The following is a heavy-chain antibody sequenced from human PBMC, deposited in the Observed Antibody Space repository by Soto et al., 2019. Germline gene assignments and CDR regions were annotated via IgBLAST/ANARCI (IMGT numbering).Heavy chain of an antibody. J-gene: IGHJ6*02. CDR1: GGTFSSHV. D-gene: IGHD3-16*01. CDR2: IMPMFGTA. V-gene: IGHV1-69*06. Sequence: GASVKVSCKAAGGTFSSHVISWVRQAPGQGLEWMRGIMPMFGTANYAQKFQGRVTITADKSTNTAYIELSNLTSEDTAVYYCARGDDLDYYYTMGVWGQGTTVTVSS. CDR3: ARGDDLDYYYTMGV.